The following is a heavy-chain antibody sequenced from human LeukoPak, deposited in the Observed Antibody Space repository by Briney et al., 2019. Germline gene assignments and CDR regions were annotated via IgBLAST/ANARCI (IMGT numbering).Heavy chain of an antibody. D-gene: IGHD1-26*01. V-gene: IGHV3-23*01. CDR3: AKGRARGSYYPEYFQH. Sequence: GGSLRLSCAASGFTFSSFAMSWVRQAPGKGLEWVSAISGSDGYTYNADSVKGRFTISRDNSKNTLSLQMNSLTAEDTAVYYCAKGRARGSYYPEYFQHWGQGTLVTVSS. J-gene: IGHJ1*01. CDR1: GFTFSSFA. CDR2: ISGSDGYT.